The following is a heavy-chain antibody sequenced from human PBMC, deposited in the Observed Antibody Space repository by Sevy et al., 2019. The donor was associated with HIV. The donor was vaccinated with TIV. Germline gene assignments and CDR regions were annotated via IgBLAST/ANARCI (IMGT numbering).Heavy chain of an antibody. CDR3: ATQRYCSSTSCIYALAFDI. V-gene: IGHV1-8*01. Sequence: ASVKVSCKASGYTFTSYDINWVRQATGQGLEWMGWMNPNSGNTGYAQKFQGRVTMTRNTSISTAYMELSSLRSEDTAVYYWATQRYCSSTSCIYALAFDIWGQGTMVTVSS. CDR2: MNPNSGNT. J-gene: IGHJ3*02. CDR1: GYTFTSYD. D-gene: IGHD2-2*01.